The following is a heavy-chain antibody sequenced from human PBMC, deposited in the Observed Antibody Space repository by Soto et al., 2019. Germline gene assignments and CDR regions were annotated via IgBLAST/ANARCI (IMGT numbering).Heavy chain of an antibody. CDR3: ARAECSGRSCYILTALDI. CDR2: ISSSSSTI. D-gene: IGHD2-15*01. J-gene: IGHJ3*02. V-gene: IGHV3-48*01. CDR1: GFTFSSYS. Sequence: PGGSLRLSCAASGFTFSSYSMNWVRQAPGKGLEWVSYISSSSSTIYYADSVKGRFTISRDNAKNSLYLQMNSLRAEDTAVYYCARAECSGRSCYILTALDIWGQGTMVTVSS.